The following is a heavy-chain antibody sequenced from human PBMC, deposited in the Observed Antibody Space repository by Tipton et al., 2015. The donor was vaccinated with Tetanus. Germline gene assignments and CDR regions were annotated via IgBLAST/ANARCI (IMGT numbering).Heavy chain of an antibody. CDR3: ARGTDFWSGYYGNYYYSGMDV. J-gene: IGHJ6*02. Sequence: TLSLTCTVSGGSISSYYWSWIRQPPGKGLEWIGYIYYSGSTNYNPSLKSRVTISVDTSKNQFSLKLSSVTAADTAVYYCARGTDFWSGYYGNYYYSGMDVWGQGTTVTVSS. CDR2: IYYSGST. D-gene: IGHD3-3*01. CDR1: GGSISSYY. V-gene: IGHV4-59*01.